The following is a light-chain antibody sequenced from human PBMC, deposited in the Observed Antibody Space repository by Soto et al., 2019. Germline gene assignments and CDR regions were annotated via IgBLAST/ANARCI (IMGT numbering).Light chain of an antibody. V-gene: IGKV3-20*01. CDR1: QSVSSSY. CDR3: QQYGSSPPVT. CDR2: GAS. Sequence: EIVLTQSPGTLSLSPGERATLSCRARQSVSSSYLAWYQQKPGQAPRLLIYGASSRATGNPDRFSGSGSGTVFSLTISRLDPEDFAVYYCQQYGSSPPVTFGPGTKVDIK. J-gene: IGKJ3*01.